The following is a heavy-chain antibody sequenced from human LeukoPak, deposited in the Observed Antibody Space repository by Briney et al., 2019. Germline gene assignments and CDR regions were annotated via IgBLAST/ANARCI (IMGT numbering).Heavy chain of an antibody. CDR2: INPNDGGT. D-gene: IGHD4-17*01. CDR1: GYTFTAYF. J-gene: IGHJ4*02. CDR3: ARDDYGDLQYFEN. Sequence: ASVKVSCKASGYTFTAYFLHWVRQAPGQGLEWMGCINPNDGGTISAQKFRGRVTMTRDTSISTAYMELSRLRSDDTAVYHCARDDYGDLQYFENWGQGTLVTASS. V-gene: IGHV1-2*02.